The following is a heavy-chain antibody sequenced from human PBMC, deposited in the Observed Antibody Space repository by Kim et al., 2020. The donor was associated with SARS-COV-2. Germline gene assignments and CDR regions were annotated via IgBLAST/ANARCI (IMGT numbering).Heavy chain of an antibody. Sequence: SETLSLTCTVSGGSISSYYWSWIRQPPGKGLEWIGYIYYSGSTNYNPSLKSRVTISVDTSKNQFSLKLSSVTAADTAVYYCARVGVVSSSWYPYFDYWGQGTLVTVSS. CDR1: GGSISSYY. CDR3: ARVGVVSSSWYPYFDY. CDR2: IYYSGST. V-gene: IGHV4-59*01. J-gene: IGHJ4*02. D-gene: IGHD6-13*01.